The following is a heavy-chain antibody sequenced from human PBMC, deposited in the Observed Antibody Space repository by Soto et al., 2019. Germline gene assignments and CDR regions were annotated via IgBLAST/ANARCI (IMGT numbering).Heavy chain of an antibody. Sequence: PSETLSLTCAVYGGSFSGYYWSWIRQPPGKGLEWIGYIYYSGSTYYNPSLKSRVTISVDTSKNQFSLKLSSVTAADTAVYYCARTDDSSGYYYGDAFDIWGQRTMVTVSS. CDR2: IYYSGST. CDR3: ARTDDSSGYYYGDAFDI. J-gene: IGHJ3*02. D-gene: IGHD3-22*01. V-gene: IGHV4-34*09. CDR1: GGSFSGYY.